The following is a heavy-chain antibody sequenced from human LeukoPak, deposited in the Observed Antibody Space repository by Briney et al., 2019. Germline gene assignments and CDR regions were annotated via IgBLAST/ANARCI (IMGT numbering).Heavy chain of an antibody. CDR3: ASGKAKYNWNYAFDY. J-gene: IGHJ4*02. Sequence: SETLSLTCTVSGGSISSYYWSWIRQPAGKGLEWIGRIYTSGSTNYNPSLKSRVTMSVDTSKNQFSLKLSSVTAADTAMYYCASGKAKYNWNYAFDYWGQGTLVTVSS. CDR2: IYTSGST. V-gene: IGHV4-4*07. D-gene: IGHD1-7*01. CDR1: GGSISSYY.